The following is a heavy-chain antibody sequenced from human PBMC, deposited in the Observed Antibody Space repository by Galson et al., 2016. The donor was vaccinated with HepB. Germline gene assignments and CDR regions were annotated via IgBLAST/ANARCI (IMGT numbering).Heavy chain of an antibody. J-gene: IGHJ4*02. CDR1: GDSISTYY. D-gene: IGHD2-15*01. CDR2: IFHTGSS. V-gene: IGHV4-59*01. CDR3: ARAHCSGGSCFFVDY. Sequence: SETLSLTCTVSGDSISTYYWSWIRQPPGKGLEWIGYIFHTGSSDYNPSLKSRVSMSVDTSKNQVSVKLRSVAAADTAVYYCARAHCSGGSCFFVDYWGQGIRGTVCS.